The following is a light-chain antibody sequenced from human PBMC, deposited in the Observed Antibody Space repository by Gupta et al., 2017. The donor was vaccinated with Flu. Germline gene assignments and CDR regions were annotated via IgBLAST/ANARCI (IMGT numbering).Light chain of an antibody. J-gene: IGLJ2*01. CDR3: QVWDSSSDRQGVV. V-gene: IGLV3-21*03. CDR2: DDI. Sequence: SYVLTQPPSVSVAPGKTARITCGGNNIGSKSVHWYQQKPGQAPVLVVHDDIDRPSGIPERFSGSNSGNTATLTISRVEAGDEADYYGQVWDSSSDRQGVVFGGGTKLTVL. CDR1: NIGSKS.